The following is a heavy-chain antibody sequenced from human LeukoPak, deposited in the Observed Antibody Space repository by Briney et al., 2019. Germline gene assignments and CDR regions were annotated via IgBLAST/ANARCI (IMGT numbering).Heavy chain of an antibody. V-gene: IGHV3-30*18. J-gene: IGHJ4*02. CDR3: AKGQGWFGESCLDY. CDR2: ISYDGSNK. Sequence: LPGGSLRLSCAASGFTFSSYGMHWVRQAPGKGLEWVAVISYDGSNKYYAGSVKGRFTISRDNSKNTLYLQMNSLSAEDTAVYYCAKGQGWFGESCLDYWGQGTLVTVSS. D-gene: IGHD3-10*01. CDR1: GFTFSSYG.